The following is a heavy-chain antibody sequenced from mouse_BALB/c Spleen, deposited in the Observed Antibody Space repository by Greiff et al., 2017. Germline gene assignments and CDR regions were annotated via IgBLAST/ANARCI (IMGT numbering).Heavy chain of an antibody. J-gene: IGHJ3*01. CDR2: INPSDGGT. D-gene: IGHD2-14*01. V-gene: IGHV1S81*02. CDR3: TRRRTTRFAY. Sequence: VQLQQPGAELVKPGASVKLSCKSSGYTFTSYYMYWVKQRPGQGLEWIGGINPSDGGTNFNEKFKSKATLTVDKSSSTAYMQLSSLTTEDSAVYYCTRRRTTRFAYWGQGTRVTVSA. CDR1: GYTFTSYY.